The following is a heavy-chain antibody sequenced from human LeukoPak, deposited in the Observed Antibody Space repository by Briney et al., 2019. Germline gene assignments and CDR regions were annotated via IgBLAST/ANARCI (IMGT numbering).Heavy chain of an antibody. D-gene: IGHD2-2*01. CDR2: ISWNSGSI. J-gene: IGHJ4*02. V-gene: IGHV3-9*03. CDR1: GFTFDDYA. Sequence: GRSLRLSCAASGFTFDDYAMHWVRQAPGKGLEWVSGISWNSGSIGYADSVKGRFTISRDNAKNSLYLQMNSLRAEDMALYYCAXGYCSSTSCRFDYXGQXAXVTXXS. CDR3: AXGYCSSTSCRFDY.